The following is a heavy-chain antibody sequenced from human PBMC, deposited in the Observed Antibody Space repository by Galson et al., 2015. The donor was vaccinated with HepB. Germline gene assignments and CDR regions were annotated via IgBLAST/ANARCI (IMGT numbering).Heavy chain of an antibody. CDR3: ARVGGRYDFWSGYYIGPPLEYYFDY. J-gene: IGHJ4*02. CDR2: ISAYNGNT. D-gene: IGHD3-3*01. V-gene: IGHV1-18*01. CDR1: GYTFTSYG. Sequence: SVKVSCKASGYTFTSYGISWVRQAPGQGLEWMGWISAYNGNTNYAQKLQGRVTMTTDTSTSTAYMELRSLRSDDTAVYYCARVGGRYDFWSGYYIGPPLEYYFDYWGQGTLVTVSS.